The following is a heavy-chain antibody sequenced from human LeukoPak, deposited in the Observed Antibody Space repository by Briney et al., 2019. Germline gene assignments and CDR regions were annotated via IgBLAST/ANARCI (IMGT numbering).Heavy chain of an antibody. CDR3: AKFEFGF. V-gene: IGHV3-74*01. CDR2: INSDGSGT. D-gene: IGHD3-16*01. CDR1: GFTFTSYW. Sequence: PGGSLRLSCAASGFTFTSYWMHWVRQAPGKGLVWVSRINSDGSGTIYADSVKGRFTISRDNAKNTLYLQMNSLRDEDTAVYYCAKFEFGFWGQGTLVTVSS. J-gene: IGHJ4*02.